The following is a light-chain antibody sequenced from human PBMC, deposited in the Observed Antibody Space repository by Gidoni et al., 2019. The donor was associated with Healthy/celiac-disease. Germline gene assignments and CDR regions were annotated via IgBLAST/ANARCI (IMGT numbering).Light chain of an antibody. CDR1: SSNIGSNT. CDR3: AAWDDSLNGYV. J-gene: IGLJ1*01. Sequence: QSVLPQPPSESGTPGQRVTISCSGSSSNIGSNTVNWYQQLPGTAPKLLIYSNNQRPSGVPDRFSGSKSGTSASLAISGLQSEDEADYYCAAWDDSLNGYVFGTGTKVTVL. V-gene: IGLV1-44*01. CDR2: SNN.